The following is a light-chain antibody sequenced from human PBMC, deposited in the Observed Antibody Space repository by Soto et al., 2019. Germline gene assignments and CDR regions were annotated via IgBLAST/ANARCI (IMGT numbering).Light chain of an antibody. CDR3: QQYNNWPYT. Sequence: EVVLTQSPATLSVSPGERATLSCRASQTVHSNFAWYQHKPGQAPRFLIYGASSRATGIPVRFSGSGSGTEVTLTIISLQPDDVAIYYCQQYNNWPYTFGQGTKGEIK. CDR2: GAS. CDR1: QTVHSN. V-gene: IGKV3-15*01. J-gene: IGKJ2*01.